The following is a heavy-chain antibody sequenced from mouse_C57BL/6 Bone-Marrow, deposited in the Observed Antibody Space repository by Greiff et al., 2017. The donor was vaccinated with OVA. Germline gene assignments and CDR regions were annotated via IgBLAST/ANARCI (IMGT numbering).Heavy chain of an antibody. Sequence: QVQLQQSGAELARPGASVKMSCKASGYTFTSYTMHWVKQRPGQGLEWIGCINPSSGYTKYNQKFKDKATLTADKSSSTAYMQLSSLTSEDSAVYCCARQRSWFAYWGQGTLVTVSA. V-gene: IGHV1-4*01. CDR1: GYTFTSYT. CDR3: ARQRSWFAY. CDR2: INPSSGYT. D-gene: IGHD1-1*01. J-gene: IGHJ3*01.